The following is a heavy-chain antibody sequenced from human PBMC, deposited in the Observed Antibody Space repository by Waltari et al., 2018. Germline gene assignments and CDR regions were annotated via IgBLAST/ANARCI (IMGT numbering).Heavy chain of an antibody. CDR1: GGSFSVYY. Sequence: QVQLQQWGAGLLKPSETLSLTCAVYGGSFSVYYWSWIRQPPGKGLEWIGEIHRSGSTNYNPSLKSRVTISLDTSKNHFSLKLSSVTAADTAVYYCARADRGPRSGSSATPAWGPWGQGTLVTVSS. V-gene: IGHV4-34*01. J-gene: IGHJ5*02. D-gene: IGHD1-26*01. CDR2: IHRSGST. CDR3: ARADRGPRSGSSATPAWGP.